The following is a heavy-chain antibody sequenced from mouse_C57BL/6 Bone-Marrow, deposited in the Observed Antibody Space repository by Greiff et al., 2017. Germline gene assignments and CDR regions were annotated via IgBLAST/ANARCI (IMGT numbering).Heavy chain of an antibody. D-gene: IGHD2-2*01. Sequence: QVQLKQPGAELVKPGASVKLSCKASGYTFTSYWMQWVKQRPGPGLEWIGEIDPSDGYTNYNQKFKGKATVTVDTSSSTAYMQLSSLTSAYAAVYYCARGGVMTRDWGQGTLVTVSA. CDR1: GYTFTSYW. CDR2: IDPSDGYT. J-gene: IGHJ3*01. CDR3: ARGGVMTRD. V-gene: IGHV1-50*01.